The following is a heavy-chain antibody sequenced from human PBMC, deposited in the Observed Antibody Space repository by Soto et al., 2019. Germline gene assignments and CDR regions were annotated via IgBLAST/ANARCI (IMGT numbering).Heavy chain of an antibody. V-gene: IGHV1-3*01. CDR3: ARNGVGGYSSGTGMAV. J-gene: IGHJ6*02. D-gene: IGHD6-19*01. CDR1: GYSFTYYT. Sequence: QVQIVQSWAEVKKPGASVKVSCKTSGYSFTYYTMHCVRQAPGQRPEWMGWIVAANGNTKYSQNFQGRVTITSDSSAHTVYMELSSLRSEDTAVYYCARNGVGGYSSGTGMAVWGQGTTVTVSS. CDR2: IVAANGNT.